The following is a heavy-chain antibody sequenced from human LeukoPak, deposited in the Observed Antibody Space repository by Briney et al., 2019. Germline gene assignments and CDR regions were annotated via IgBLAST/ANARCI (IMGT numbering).Heavy chain of an antibody. Sequence: PSETLSLTCSVSSGSIGSYYWSWIRQPPGKGLEWIALIRDSGSTNYNPSLKSRVTLSLDTSKNRLSLKLSSVTAADTAVYYCAIGSYPCQYWGQGTLVTVSS. CDR2: IRDSGST. V-gene: IGHV4-59*08. D-gene: IGHD3-10*01. J-gene: IGHJ4*02. CDR1: SGSIGSYY. CDR3: AIGSYPCQY.